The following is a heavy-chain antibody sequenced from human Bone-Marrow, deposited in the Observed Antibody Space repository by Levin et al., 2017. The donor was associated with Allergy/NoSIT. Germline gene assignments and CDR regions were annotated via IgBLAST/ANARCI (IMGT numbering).Heavy chain of an antibody. CDR1: GGSISSYY. Sequence: SETLSLTCTVSGGSISSYYWSWIRQPPGKGLEWIGYIYYSGSTNYNPSLKSRVTISVDTSKNQFSLKLSSVTAADTAVYYCARYSSGGGGYFDYWGQGTLVTVSS. CDR2: IYYSGST. D-gene: IGHD6-25*01. CDR3: ARYSSGGGGYFDY. J-gene: IGHJ4*02. V-gene: IGHV4-59*01.